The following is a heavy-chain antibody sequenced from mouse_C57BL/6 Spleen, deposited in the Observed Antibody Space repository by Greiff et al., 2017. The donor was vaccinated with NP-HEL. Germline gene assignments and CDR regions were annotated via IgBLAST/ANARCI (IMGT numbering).Heavy chain of an antibody. D-gene: IGHD2-2*01. CDR1: GYTFTSYW. CDR2: IHPNSGST. Sequence: QVHVKQPGAELVKPGASVKLSCKASGYTFTSYWMHWVKQRPGQGLEWIGMIHPNSGSTNYNEKFKSKATLTVDKSSSTAYMQLSSLTSEDSTVYYCARGSTMVTGWGQGTLVTVSA. CDR3: ARGSTMVTG. J-gene: IGHJ3*01. V-gene: IGHV1-64*01.